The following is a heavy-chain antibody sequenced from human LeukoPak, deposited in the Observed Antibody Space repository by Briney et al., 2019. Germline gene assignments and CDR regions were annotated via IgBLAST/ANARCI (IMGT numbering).Heavy chain of an antibody. CDR2: INSDGSST. V-gene: IGHV3-74*01. J-gene: IGHJ4*02. D-gene: IGHD4/OR15-4a*01. Sequence: GGSLRLSCAASGFTFSSYSMNWVRQAPGKGLVWVSRINSDGSSTSYADSVKGRFTISRDNAKNTLYLQMNSLRVEDTALYYCAKAGLVRGGALDSWGQGTLVTVSS. CDR3: AKAGLVRGGALDS. CDR1: GFTFSSYS.